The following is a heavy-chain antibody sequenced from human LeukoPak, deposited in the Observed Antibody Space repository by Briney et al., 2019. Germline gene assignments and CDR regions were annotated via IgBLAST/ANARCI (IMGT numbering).Heavy chain of an antibody. D-gene: IGHD4-17*01. CDR1: GFTFSSYE. J-gene: IGHJ4*02. Sequence: GGSLILSCAASGFTFSSYEMNWVRQAPGKGLEWVSYISGSRKTIFYADSVKGRFTISRDNAKNSLYLQMNSLRAEDTAVYYCAKALDYGDSTDDWGFDYWGQGTLVTVSS. CDR3: AKALDYGDSTDDWGFDY. CDR2: ISGSRKTI. V-gene: IGHV3-48*03.